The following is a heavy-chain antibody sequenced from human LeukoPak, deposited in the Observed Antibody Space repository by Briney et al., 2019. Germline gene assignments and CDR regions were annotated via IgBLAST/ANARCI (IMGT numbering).Heavy chain of an antibody. D-gene: IGHD3-16*01. Sequence: SETLSLTCAVYGGSFSGYYWSWIRQPPGKGLEWIGEINHSGSTNYNPSLKSRVTISVDTSKNQFSLKLSSVTAADTAVYYCAVPYTPNGHDFWGQGTLVTVSS. V-gene: IGHV4-34*01. CDR1: GGSFSGYY. J-gene: IGHJ4*02. CDR3: AVPYTPNGHDF. CDR2: INHSGST.